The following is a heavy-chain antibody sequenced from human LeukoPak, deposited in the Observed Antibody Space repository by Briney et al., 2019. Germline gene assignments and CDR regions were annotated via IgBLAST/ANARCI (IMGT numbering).Heavy chain of an antibody. CDR1: GGSISSGGYY. Sequence: SETLSLTCSVSGGSISSGGYYWSWIRQHPGKGLEWIGYIYHSGSTYYNPSLKSRVTISVDRSKNQFSLKLSSVTAADTAVYYCARETIFGVVGYWGQGTLVTVSS. D-gene: IGHD3-3*01. V-gene: IGHV4-31*03. J-gene: IGHJ4*02. CDR3: ARETIFGVVGY. CDR2: IYHSGST.